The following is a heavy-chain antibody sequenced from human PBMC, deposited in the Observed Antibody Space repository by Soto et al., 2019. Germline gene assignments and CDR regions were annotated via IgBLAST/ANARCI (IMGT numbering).Heavy chain of an antibody. CDR1: GGSISSDNYY. Sequence: SETLSLTCTVSGGSISSDNYYWSWIRQPPGKGLEWIGYIYYSGSTYYNPSLKIRVIISIDTSKNQFSLKLSSVTAADTAVYYCASTSYFDNSGSAYWGQGTLVTVSS. J-gene: IGHJ4*02. D-gene: IGHD3-22*01. CDR3: ASTSYFDNSGSAY. CDR2: IYYSGST. V-gene: IGHV4-30-4*01.